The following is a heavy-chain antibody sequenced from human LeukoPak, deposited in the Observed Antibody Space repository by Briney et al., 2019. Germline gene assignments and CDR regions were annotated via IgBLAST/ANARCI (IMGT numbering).Heavy chain of an antibody. J-gene: IGHJ1*01. CDR1: GESFSDCY. Sequence: SETLSLTCRVYGESFSDCYCAWIRQPPGKGLEWIGELNHAGRTTYNPALKSRVTISADTSKNQFSLKLSSVTAADTAVYYCATSSGYYFEYFHHWGQGTLVTVSS. CDR2: LNHAGRT. CDR3: ATSSGYYFEYFHH. D-gene: IGHD3-22*01. V-gene: IGHV4-34*01.